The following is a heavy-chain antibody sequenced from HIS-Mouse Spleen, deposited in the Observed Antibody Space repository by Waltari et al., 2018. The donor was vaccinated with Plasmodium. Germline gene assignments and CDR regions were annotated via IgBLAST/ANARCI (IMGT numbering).Heavy chain of an antibody. Sequence: QLQLQESGPGLVKPSETLSLTCTVSGGSISSSSYYWGWIRQPPGKGLEWIGSIYYSGSTYYNPSLKSRVTISVDTSKNQFSLKLGSVTAADTAVYYCARGRGACFDYWGQGTLVTVSS. V-gene: IGHV4-39*07. CDR2: IYYSGST. CDR1: GGSISSSSYY. D-gene: IGHD3-16*01. J-gene: IGHJ4*02. CDR3: ARGRGACFDY.